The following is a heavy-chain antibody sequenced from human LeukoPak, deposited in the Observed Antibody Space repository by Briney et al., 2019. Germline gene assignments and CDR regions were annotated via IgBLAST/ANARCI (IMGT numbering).Heavy chain of an antibody. CDR2: IYSGGSA. CDR1: GFTVSSNY. Sequence: GGSLRLSCAASGFTVSSNYMSWVRQAPGKGLEWVSVIYSGGSAYYADSVKGRFTISRDNSKNTLYLRMNSLRAEDTAVYYCARDTVLDYWGQGTLVTVSS. J-gene: IGHJ4*02. D-gene: IGHD4-17*01. CDR3: ARDTVLDY. V-gene: IGHV3-66*01.